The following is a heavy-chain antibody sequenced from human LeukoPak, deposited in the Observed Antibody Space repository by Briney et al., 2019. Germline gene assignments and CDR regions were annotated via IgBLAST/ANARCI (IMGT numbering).Heavy chain of an antibody. CDR1: EFTFSAYG. J-gene: IGHJ4*02. CDR3: ARDMYDSSGYLFDY. D-gene: IGHD3-22*01. Sequence: GGSLRLSCAASEFTFSAYGMHWVRQAPGKGLEWVAVISYDASVKYYADSVKGRFTISRDNSESTLYLQMNSLRPEDTAVYYCARDMYDSSGYLFDYWGQGTLVTVSS. CDR2: ISYDASVK. V-gene: IGHV3-30*03.